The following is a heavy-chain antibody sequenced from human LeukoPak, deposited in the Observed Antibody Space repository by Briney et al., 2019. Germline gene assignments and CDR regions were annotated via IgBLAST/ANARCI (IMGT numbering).Heavy chain of an antibody. CDR3: ARVYSSTRWGYYFDY. CDR2: IYYSGST. D-gene: IGHD6-13*01. V-gene: IGHV4-59*01. Sequence: KTSETLSLTCTVSGGSISSYYWSWIRQPPGKGLEWIGYIYYSGSTNYNPSLKSRVTISVDTSKNQFSLKLSSVTAADTAVYYCARVYSSTRWGYYFDYWGQGTLVTVSS. J-gene: IGHJ4*02. CDR1: GGSISSYY.